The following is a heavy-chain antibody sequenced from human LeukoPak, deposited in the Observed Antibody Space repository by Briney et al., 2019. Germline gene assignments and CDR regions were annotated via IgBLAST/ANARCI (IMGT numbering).Heavy chain of an antibody. CDR3: ARALFNYDSSGLPY. Sequence: GGSLRLSCAASGFTFSSYGMDWVRQAPGKGVERVARICYDGSKKYYADSVKGGLTISRDNSKNTLYLQINRQREEDTAGYYWARALFNYDSSGLPYWGQGTLVTVSS. V-gene: IGHV3-33*01. D-gene: IGHD3-22*01. CDR1: GFTFSSYG. J-gene: IGHJ4*02. CDR2: ICYDGSKK.